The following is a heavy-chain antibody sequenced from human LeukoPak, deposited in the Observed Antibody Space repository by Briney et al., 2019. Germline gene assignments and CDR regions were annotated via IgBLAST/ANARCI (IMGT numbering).Heavy chain of an antibody. D-gene: IGHD2-15*01. V-gene: IGHV3-21*01. Sequence: GGSLRLSCAASGFTFSSYSMNWVRQAPGKGLEWVSSISSSSSYIYYADSVKGRFTISRDNAKNSLYLQMNSLRAEDTAVYYCARELQILHAVDYWGQGTTVTVSS. CDR2: ISSSSSYI. CDR1: GFTFSSYS. CDR3: ARELQILHAVDY. J-gene: IGHJ4*03.